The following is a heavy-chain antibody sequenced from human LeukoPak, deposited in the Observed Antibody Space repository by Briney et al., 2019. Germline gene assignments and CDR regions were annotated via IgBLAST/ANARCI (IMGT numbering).Heavy chain of an antibody. J-gene: IGHJ4*02. Sequence: GGSLRLSCAASGFTFDDYAMHWVRQAPGKGLEWVSGISWNSGSIGYADSVKGRFTISRDNAKNSLYLQMNSLRAEDTAVYYCARDSSLYSSGFDYWGQGTLVTVSS. V-gene: IGHV3-9*01. CDR1: GFTFDDYA. D-gene: IGHD6-19*01. CDR2: ISWNSGSI. CDR3: ARDSSLYSSGFDY.